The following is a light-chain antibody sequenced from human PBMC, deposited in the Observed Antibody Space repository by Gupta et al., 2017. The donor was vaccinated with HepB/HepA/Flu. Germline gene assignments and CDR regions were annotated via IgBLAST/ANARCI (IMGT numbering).Light chain of an antibody. V-gene: IGLV2-14*03. CDR2: DVS. Sequence: QSALTQPASVSGSPGQSITISCTGTSSDIGDYNFVSWYQQHPGKAPQLIIYDVSNRPSRVSDRFSGSKSGNTASLTISGLQAEDEADYYCNSYTDITTSWVFGGGTKLTVL. CDR3: NSYTDITTSWV. J-gene: IGLJ3*02. CDR1: SSDIGDYNF.